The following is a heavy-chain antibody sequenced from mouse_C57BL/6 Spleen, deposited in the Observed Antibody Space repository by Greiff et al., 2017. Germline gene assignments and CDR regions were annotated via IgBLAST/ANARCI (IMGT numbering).Heavy chain of an antibody. CDR2: IDPSDSYT. CDR3: TRNYGSSYNYFDY. D-gene: IGHD1-1*01. Sequence: VQLQQPGAELVMPGASVKLSCKASGYTFTSYWMHWVKQRPGQGLEWIGEIDPSDSYTNYNQKFKGKSTLTVDKSSSTAYMELRSLTSEDSAVYYCTRNYGSSYNYFDYWGQGTTLTVSS. V-gene: IGHV1-69*01. CDR1: GYTFTSYW. J-gene: IGHJ2*01.